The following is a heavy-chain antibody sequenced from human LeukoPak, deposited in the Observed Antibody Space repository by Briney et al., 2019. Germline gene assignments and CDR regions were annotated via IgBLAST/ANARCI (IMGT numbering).Heavy chain of an antibody. CDR3: ARDGGGQYSTALDY. CDR2: ISSSSSTI. J-gene: IGHJ4*02. Sequence: GGSLRLSCAASGFTFSSYSMNWVRQAPGKGLEWVSYISSSSSTIYYADSVKGRFTISRDNAKNSLYLQMNSLRAEDTAAYYCARDGGGQYSTALDYWGQGTLVTVSS. V-gene: IGHV3-48*01. D-gene: IGHD4-11*01. CDR1: GFTFSSYS.